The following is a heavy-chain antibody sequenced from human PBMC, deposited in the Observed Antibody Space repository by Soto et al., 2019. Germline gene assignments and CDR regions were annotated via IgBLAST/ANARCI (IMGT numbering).Heavy chain of an antibody. V-gene: IGHV1-3*01. Sequence: ASVKVSCKASGSTFSNHIITWVRQAPGQRLEWMGWINAGNGNTKYSQKFQGRVTITRDTSASTAYMELSSPRSEDTAVYYCARAVAVAADFDYWGQGTLVTVSS. CDR2: INAGNGNT. D-gene: IGHD6-19*01. CDR3: ARAVAVAADFDY. J-gene: IGHJ4*02. CDR1: GSTFSNHI.